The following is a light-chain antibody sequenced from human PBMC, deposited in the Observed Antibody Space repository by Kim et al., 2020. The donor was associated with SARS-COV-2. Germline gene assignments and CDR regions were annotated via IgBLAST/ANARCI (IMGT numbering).Light chain of an antibody. CDR3: AQHTAH. CDR1: QNVYTW. J-gene: IGKJ2*01. V-gene: IGKV1-5*01. CDR2: DGS. Sequence: STLYGTVGDKVTVTGRASQNVYTWLAWHQQKPRNSPEVLIHDGSRLKSRGPSRFGGSESGTEFTLACSVLHPDVSATYYFAQHTAHFGQGPRREI.